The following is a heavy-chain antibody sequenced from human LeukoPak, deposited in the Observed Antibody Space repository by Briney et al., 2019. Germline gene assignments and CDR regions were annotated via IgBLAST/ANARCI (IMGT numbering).Heavy chain of an antibody. J-gene: IGHJ6*02. CDR1: GFIFSSYS. D-gene: IGHD6-13*01. CDR3: AKAASSSWPSYYYGMDV. CDR2: ITGSGGNT. Sequence: GGSLRLSCAASGFIFSSYSMSWVRQAPGKGLEWVSVITGSGGNTYYADPVKGRFTISKDNSKNTVYLQMSSLRVDDTAVYYCAKAASSSWPSYYYGMDVWGQGTTVTVSS. V-gene: IGHV3-23*01.